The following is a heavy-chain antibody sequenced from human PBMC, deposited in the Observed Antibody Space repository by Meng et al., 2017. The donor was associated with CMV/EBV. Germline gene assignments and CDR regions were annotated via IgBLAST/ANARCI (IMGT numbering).Heavy chain of an antibody. CDR3: AKDFRELRDYSINTFDY. CDR2: ISGSGGST. Sequence: GESLKISCEASGFTFSSYAMSWVRQAPGKGLEWVSAISGSGGSTYYADSVKGRFTISRDNSKNTLYLQMNSLRAEDTTVYYCAKDFRELRDYSINTFDYWGQGTLVTVSS. D-gene: IGHD2-15*01. J-gene: IGHJ4*02. CDR1: GFTFSSYA. V-gene: IGHV3-23*01.